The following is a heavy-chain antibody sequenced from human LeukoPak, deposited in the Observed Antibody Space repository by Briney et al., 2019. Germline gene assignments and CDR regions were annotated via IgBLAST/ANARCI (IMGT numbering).Heavy chain of an antibody. CDR1: GGSISSYY. V-gene: IGHV4-59*08. CDR3: ARFKNSSSWYRWFDP. J-gene: IGHJ5*02. D-gene: IGHD6-13*01. CDR2: IYYSGST. Sequence: PSETLSLTCTVSGGSISSYYWSWIRQPPGKGLEWIGYIYYSGSTNYNPSLKSRVTISVDTSKNQFSLKLSSVTAADTAVYYCARFKNSSSWYRWFDPWGQGTLVIVSS.